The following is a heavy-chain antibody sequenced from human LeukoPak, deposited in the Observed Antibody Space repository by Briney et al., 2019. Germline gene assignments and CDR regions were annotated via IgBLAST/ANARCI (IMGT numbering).Heavy chain of an antibody. CDR2: ISSSSSTI. Sequence: XGSXXXXXXASGFTFSSXSXXXVRXAPGXGXXXXSYISSSSSTIYYADSVKGRFTISRDNAKNSLYLQMNSLRAEDTAVYYCARDSSSSWNLFDYWGQGTLVTVSS. J-gene: IGHJ4*02. CDR3: ARDSSSSWNLFDY. CDR1: GFTFSSXS. V-gene: IGHV3-48*01. D-gene: IGHD6-13*01.